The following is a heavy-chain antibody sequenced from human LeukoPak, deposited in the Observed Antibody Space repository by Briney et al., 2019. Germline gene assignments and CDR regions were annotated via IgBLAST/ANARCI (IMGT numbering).Heavy chain of an antibody. J-gene: IGHJ4*02. V-gene: IGHV3-66*01. CDR2: IYSGGST. D-gene: IGHD6-13*01. CDR3: ARGRGSSCPY. CDR1: GFTFSSYA. Sequence: GGSLRLSCAASGFTFSSYAMSWVRQAPGKGLEWVSVIYSGGSTYYADSVKGRFTISRDNSKNTLYLQMNSLRAEDTAVYYRARGRGSSCPYWGQGTLVTVSS.